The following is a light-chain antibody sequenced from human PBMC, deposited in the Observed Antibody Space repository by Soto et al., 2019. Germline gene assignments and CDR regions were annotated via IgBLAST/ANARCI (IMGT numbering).Light chain of an antibody. CDR3: QSYDSSLSGSV. CDR1: RSNIGAGYD. CDR2: GNS. Sequence: QYVLTQSPSVSGAPGQRVTISCTGSRSNIGAGYDVHWYQQLPGTAPKFLIYGNSNRPSGVPDRFSGSKSGTSASLAITGLQAEDEADYYCQSYDSSLSGSVFGGGTKLTVL. J-gene: IGLJ2*01. V-gene: IGLV1-40*01.